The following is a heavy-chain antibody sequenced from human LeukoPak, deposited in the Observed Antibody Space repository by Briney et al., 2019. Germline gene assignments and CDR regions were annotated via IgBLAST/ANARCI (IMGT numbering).Heavy chain of an antibody. CDR3: TRDLRGGNPVA. Sequence: GGSLRLSCAASGFTFSDYDMTWIRQAPGKGLEWVSYISTSGRTIYYADSVKGRFTISRDNAKNSLYLQMNSLRAEDTAVYYCTRDLRGGNPVAWGQGTLVTVSS. CDR2: ISTSGRTI. V-gene: IGHV3-11*01. J-gene: IGHJ4*02. D-gene: IGHD4-23*01. CDR1: GFTFSDYD.